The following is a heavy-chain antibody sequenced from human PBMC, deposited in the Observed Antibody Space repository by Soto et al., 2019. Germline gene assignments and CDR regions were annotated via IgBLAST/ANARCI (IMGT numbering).Heavy chain of an antibody. CDR1: GLPCSSYS. J-gene: IGHJ4*02. D-gene: IGHD3-10*01. V-gene: IGHV3-21*01. Sequence: GGSLTLAWATAGLPCSSYSRNSVRQPAGKGREWVSSMSSSSSYIYYADSVKGRFTITRDNAKNSLYLQMNSLRAEDTAVYYCARQGSGSYYHFDYWGQGTLVTVS. CDR2: MSSSSSYI. CDR3: ARQGSGSYYHFDY.